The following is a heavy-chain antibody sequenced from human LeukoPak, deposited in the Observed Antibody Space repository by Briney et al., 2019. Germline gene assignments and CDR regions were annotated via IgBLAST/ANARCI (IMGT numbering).Heavy chain of an antibody. CDR2: INSDGSST. D-gene: IGHD3-10*01. CDR3: TRGSSNYYGSGSYYFRGYYYYGMDV. J-gene: IGHJ6*02. Sequence: PGGSLRLSCAASGFTFSSYWMHWVRQAPGKGLVWVSRINSDGSSTSYADSVKGRFTISRDNAKNTLYLQMNSLRAEDTAVYYCTRGSSNYYGSGSYYFRGYYYYGMDVWGQGTTVTVSS. V-gene: IGHV3-74*01. CDR1: GFTFSSYW.